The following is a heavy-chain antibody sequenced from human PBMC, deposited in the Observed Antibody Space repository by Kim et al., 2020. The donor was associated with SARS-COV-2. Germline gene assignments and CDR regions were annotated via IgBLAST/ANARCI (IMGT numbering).Heavy chain of an antibody. J-gene: IGHJ1*01. CDR1: GFTFSSYA. D-gene: IGHD3-10*01. V-gene: IGHV3-30*04. CDR3: ARDQWRYYGSGSYYKGYFQH. Sequence: GGSLRLSCAASGFTFSSYAMHWVRQAPGKGLEWVTVISYDGSNKYYADSVKGRFTISRDNSKNTLYLQMNSLRAEDTAVYYCARDQWRYYGSGSYYKGYFQHWGQGTLVTVSS. CDR2: ISYDGSNK.